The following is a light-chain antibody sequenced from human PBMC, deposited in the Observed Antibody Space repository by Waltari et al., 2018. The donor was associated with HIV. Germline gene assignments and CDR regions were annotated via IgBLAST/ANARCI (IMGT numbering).Light chain of an antibody. V-gene: IGLV2-23*02. CDR2: DVN. J-gene: IGLJ3*02. CDR3: CSFGGPSTLRV. CDR1: LSDIYGNQS. Sequence: QSALTQPASVSGSPGQSIPISCSGILSDIYGNQSVSWYQQHPGRVPKLLIFDVNKRPSGVSDRFSGSKSGDTASLTISGLQADDEADYFCCSFGGPSTLRVFGGGTKLTVL.